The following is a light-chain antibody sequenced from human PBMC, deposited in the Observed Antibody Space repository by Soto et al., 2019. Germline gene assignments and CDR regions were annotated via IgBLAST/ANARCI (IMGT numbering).Light chain of an antibody. CDR1: QSISSY. CDR3: QQYNNWPLT. V-gene: IGKV3-15*01. Sequence: EIVLTQSPATLSLSPGERATLSCRASQSISSYLAWYQQRPGQAPRLLIYGASTRATAIPARFSGSGSGTEFTLTISRLQSQDFAVYHCQQYNNWPLTFGGGTKVDI. CDR2: GAS. J-gene: IGKJ4*01.